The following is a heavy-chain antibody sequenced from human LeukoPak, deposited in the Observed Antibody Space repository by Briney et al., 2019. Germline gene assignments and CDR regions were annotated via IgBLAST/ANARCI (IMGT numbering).Heavy chain of an antibody. Sequence: ASVKVSCKASGYTFTTYDINWVRQATGQGLEWMGWMNPNSGSTGYAQKFQGRVTMTRNTSISTAYMELSSLRSEDTAVYYCARGPNKSDGGNSGSAWFDPWGQGTLVTVSS. V-gene: IGHV1-8*01. CDR1: GYTFTTYD. CDR2: MNPNSGST. CDR3: ARGPNKSDGGNSGSAWFDP. D-gene: IGHD4-23*01. J-gene: IGHJ5*02.